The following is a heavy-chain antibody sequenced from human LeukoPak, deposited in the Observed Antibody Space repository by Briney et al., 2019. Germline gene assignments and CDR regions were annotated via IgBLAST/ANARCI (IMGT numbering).Heavy chain of an antibody. CDR2: VNPNNNNV. J-gene: IGHJ5*02. Sequence: ASAKVSCKASGYTFTSYDINWMRQATGQGLEWMGWVNPNNNNVGYAQKFQGRVTMTRGTSISTAYMELGSLTSEDTAVYYCARGAFLPQYRRDFDPWGQGTLVTVSS. CDR1: GYTFTSYD. V-gene: IGHV1-8*01. CDR3: ARGAFLPQYRRDFDP. D-gene: IGHD6-6*01.